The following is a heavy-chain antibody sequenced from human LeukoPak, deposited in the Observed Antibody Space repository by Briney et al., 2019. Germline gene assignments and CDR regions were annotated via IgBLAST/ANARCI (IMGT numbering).Heavy chain of an antibody. V-gene: IGHV3-48*03. CDR1: GFTFSAYE. Sequence: PGGSLRLSCAASGFTFSAYEMNWVRQAPGKGLEWLSYISGSGDTIYYAESVKGRFTISRDNAKNSLYLQMSSLRAEDTAVYYCVSAYGGLLDDWSQATLVTVSS. CDR3: VSAYGGLLDD. J-gene: IGHJ4*02. CDR2: ISGSGDTI. D-gene: IGHD3-16*01.